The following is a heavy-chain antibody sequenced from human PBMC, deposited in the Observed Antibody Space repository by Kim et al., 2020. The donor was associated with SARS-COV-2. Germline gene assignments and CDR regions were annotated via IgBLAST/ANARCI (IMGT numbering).Heavy chain of an antibody. V-gene: IGHV4-31*03. CDR1: GGSISSGGYY. CDR3: ARFGIRISASH. CDR2: IYYSGST. D-gene: IGHD3-16*01. J-gene: IGHJ4*02. Sequence: SETLSLTCTVSGGSISSGGYYWSWIRQHPGKGLEWIGYIYYSGSTYYNPSLKSRVTISVDTSKNQFSLKLSSVTAADTAVYYCARFGIRISASHWGQGTLVTVSS.